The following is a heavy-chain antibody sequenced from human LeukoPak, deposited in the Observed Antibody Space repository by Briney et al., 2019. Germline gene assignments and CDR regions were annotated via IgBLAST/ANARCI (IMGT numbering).Heavy chain of an antibody. V-gene: IGHV3-33*01. CDR1: GFTFSSYG. Sequence: GGSLRLSCAASGFTFSSYGMHWVRQAPGKGLEWVAVIWYDGSNKYYADSVKRRFTISRDNSKNTLYPQMNSLRAEDTAVYYCARDLRGYYYGSGSSDYWGQGTLVTVSS. CDR3: ARDLRGYYYGSGSSDY. J-gene: IGHJ4*02. D-gene: IGHD3-10*01. CDR2: IWYDGSNK.